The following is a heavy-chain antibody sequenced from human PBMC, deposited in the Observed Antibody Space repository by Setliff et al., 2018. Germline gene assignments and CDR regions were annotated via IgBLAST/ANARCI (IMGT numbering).Heavy chain of an antibody. D-gene: IGHD3-3*01. Sequence: SETLSLTCTVSGGSISSSSYYWSWIRQPPGKGLEWIGEINHSGNTNYNPSLKSRVTISLDTSNNQFSLSLSSVTAADTAVYYCARMSGFQYMDIWGKGTTVTVSS. V-gene: IGHV4-39*07. CDR2: INHSGNT. CDR1: GGSISSSSYY. CDR3: ARMSGFQYMDI. J-gene: IGHJ6*03.